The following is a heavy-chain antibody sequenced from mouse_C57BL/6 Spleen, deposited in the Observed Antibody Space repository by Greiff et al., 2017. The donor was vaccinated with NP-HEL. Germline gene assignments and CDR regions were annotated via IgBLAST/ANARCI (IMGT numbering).Heavy chain of an antibody. J-gene: IGHJ4*01. CDR2: IWSDGST. CDR1: GFSLTSYG. CDR3: ARHDYGSSPYAMDY. D-gene: IGHD1-1*01. V-gene: IGHV2-6-1*01. Sequence: QVQLKESGPGLVAPSQSLSITCTVSGFSLTSYGVHWVRQPPGKGLEWLVVIWSDGSTTYNSALKSRLSISKDNSKSQVFLKMNSLQTDDTAMYYCARHDYGSSPYAMDYWGQGTSVTVSS.